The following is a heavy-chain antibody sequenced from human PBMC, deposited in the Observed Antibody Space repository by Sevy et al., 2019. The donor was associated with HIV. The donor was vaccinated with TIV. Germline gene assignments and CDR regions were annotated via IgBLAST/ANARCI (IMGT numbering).Heavy chain of an antibody. CDR3: ARELWPGDY. CDR2: INQDGSQK. CDR1: GFTFSDYF. D-gene: IGHD2-21*01. Sequence: GGSLRLSCAASGFTFSDYFMGWVRKAPGKGLEWIANINQDGSQKNYVDSVKGRFTITRDNAKNLFSLQMNSLRVDDMAVYYCARELWPGDYWGQGTLVTVSS. J-gene: IGHJ4*02. V-gene: IGHV3-7*01.